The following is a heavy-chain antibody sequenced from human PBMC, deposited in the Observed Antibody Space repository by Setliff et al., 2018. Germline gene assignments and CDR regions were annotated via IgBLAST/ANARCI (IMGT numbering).Heavy chain of an antibody. Sequence: ASVKVSCKASGYTFKTYGFTWVRQAPGQGLEWMGRISPYNGNTNSAQKFQGRVTMTTDTSTSTAYMQLKSLRYDDTAVYYCAREVYCRGGRCYCRMPASLGHWGQGTLVTVSS. V-gene: IGHV1-18*01. CDR2: ISPYNGNT. CDR1: GYTFKTYG. D-gene: IGHD2-15*01. J-gene: IGHJ4*02. CDR3: AREVYCRGGRCYCRMPASLGH.